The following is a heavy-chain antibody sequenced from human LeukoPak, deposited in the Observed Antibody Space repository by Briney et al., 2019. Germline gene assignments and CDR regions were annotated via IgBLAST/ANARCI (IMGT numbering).Heavy chain of an antibody. CDR3: AKPGRASGLGY. CDR2: ISYDGSNK. Sequence: GGSLRLSCAASGFTFSSYGMHWVRQAPGKGLEWVAVISYDGSNKYYADSVKGRFTISRDNSKNTLYLQMSSLRAEDTAVYYCAKPGRASGLGYWGQGTLVTVSS. V-gene: IGHV3-30*18. CDR1: GFTFSSYG. D-gene: IGHD2-15*01. J-gene: IGHJ4*02.